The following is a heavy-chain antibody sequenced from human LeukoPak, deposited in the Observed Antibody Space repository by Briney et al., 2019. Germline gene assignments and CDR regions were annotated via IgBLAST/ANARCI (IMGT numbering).Heavy chain of an antibody. CDR2: ILYDGTNR. Sequence: GGSLRLSCAAAGFTFSNYGMHWVRQAPGKGLEWVAVILYDGTNRNYAESVKGRFTISRDNSKNTLYLQTDRLRVEDTAVYYCARDEGDYVYYYYGMDVWGQGTTVTVSS. D-gene: IGHD4-17*01. V-gene: IGHV3-30*03. CDR3: ARDEGDYVYYYYGMDV. J-gene: IGHJ6*02. CDR1: GFTFSNYG.